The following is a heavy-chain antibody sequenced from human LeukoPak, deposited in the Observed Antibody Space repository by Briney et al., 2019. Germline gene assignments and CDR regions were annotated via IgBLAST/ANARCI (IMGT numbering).Heavy chain of an antibody. J-gene: IGHJ5*02. D-gene: IGHD4-17*01. CDR2: IFNTGNT. CDR1: GGSITDNNYY. V-gene: IGHV4-39*01. CDR3: ARQDNGDHGNPNWFDP. Sequence: PSETLSLTCSVSGGSITDNNYYWTWIRQPPGKGLEEIGSIFNTGNTFYNPSLMSRVTISVDTSKTQFSLSLSSVTAADTAIYYCARQDNGDHGNPNWFDPWGQGLLVIVSS.